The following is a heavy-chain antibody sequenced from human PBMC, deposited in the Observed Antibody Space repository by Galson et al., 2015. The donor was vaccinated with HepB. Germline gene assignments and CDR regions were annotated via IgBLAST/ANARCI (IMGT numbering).Heavy chain of an antibody. CDR1: GFTFSSYE. D-gene: IGHD2-15*01. V-gene: IGHV3-48*03. CDR3: ASYNSLRYCSDY. CDR2: ISSSGSTI. J-gene: IGHJ4*02. Sequence: SLRLSCAASGFTFSSYEMNWVRQAPGKGLEWVSYISSSGSTIYYADSVKGRFTISRDNAKNSLYLQMNSLRAEDTAVYYCASYNSLRYCSDYWGQGTLVTVSS.